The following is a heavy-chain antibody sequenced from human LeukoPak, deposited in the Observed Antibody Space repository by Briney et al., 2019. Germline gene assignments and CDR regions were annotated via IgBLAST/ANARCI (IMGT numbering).Heavy chain of an antibody. CDR1: GYTFTSYY. CDR3: AREGFCSSTSCYDYYYYGMDV. Sequence: KPGVSVKVSCKASGYTFTSYYMHWVRQAPGQGFEWMGIINSSGGSTSYAQKFQGRVTMTRDTSTSTVYMELSSLRSEDTAVYYCAREGFCSSTSCYDYYYYGMDVWGQGTTVTVS. CDR2: INSSGGST. V-gene: IGHV1-46*01. J-gene: IGHJ6*02. D-gene: IGHD2-2*01.